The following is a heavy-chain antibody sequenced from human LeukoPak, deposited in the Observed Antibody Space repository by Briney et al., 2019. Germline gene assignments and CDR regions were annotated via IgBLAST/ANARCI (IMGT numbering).Heavy chain of an antibody. CDR3: ARLYGSGSYYNY. V-gene: IGHV4-4*02. J-gene: IGHJ4*02. Sequence: PSETLSLTCAVSGGSISSSNWWSWVRQPPGRGRGGIGEIYHSGNPNYNPSRKSRVTISVNKSKNQFSLKLSSVTAADTAGYYCARLYGSGSYYNYWGQGTLVTVS. CDR1: GGSISSSNW. D-gene: IGHD3-10*01. CDR2: IYHSGNP.